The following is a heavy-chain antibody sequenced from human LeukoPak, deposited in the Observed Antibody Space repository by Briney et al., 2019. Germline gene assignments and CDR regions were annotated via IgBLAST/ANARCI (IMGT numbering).Heavy chain of an antibody. J-gene: IGHJ4*02. CDR1: GYTFTSYG. CDR2: ISANNGDT. Sequence: ASVKVSCKASGYTFTSYGISWVRQAPGQGLEWMGWISANNGDTDYPPKLQDRVTMTTDTYTSTAYMELRSLRSDDTAMYYCARESHETREDYWGQGTLVSVSS. V-gene: IGHV1-18*01. D-gene: IGHD1-1*01. CDR3: ARESHETREDY.